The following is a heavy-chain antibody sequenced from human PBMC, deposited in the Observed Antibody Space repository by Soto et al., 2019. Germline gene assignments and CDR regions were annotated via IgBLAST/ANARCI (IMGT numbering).Heavy chain of an antibody. J-gene: IGHJ4*02. CDR2: IYYSEST. V-gene: IGHV4-59*01. CDR3: ARDYYGSGSPPLGY. D-gene: IGHD3-10*01. CDR1: GGSISSYY. Sequence: SETLSLTCTVSGGSISSYYWSRIRQPPGKGLEWIGYIYYSESTNYNPSLKSRVTISVDTSKNQFSLKLSSVTAADTAVYYCARDYYGSGSPPLGYWGQGTLVTVSS.